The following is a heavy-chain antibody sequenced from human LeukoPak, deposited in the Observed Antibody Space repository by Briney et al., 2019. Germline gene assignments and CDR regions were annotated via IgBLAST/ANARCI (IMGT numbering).Heavy chain of an antibody. D-gene: IGHD6-19*01. CDR2: ISYNGSNK. Sequence: GGSLRLCCAASGFTFSSYAMHWVRQAAGKGLEWVAVISYNGSNKYYADSVKGRFTISRDNSKNTLYLQMNSLRAEDTAVYYCARERGGTVAVAGTGWFDPWGQGTLVTVSS. CDR1: GFTFSSYA. CDR3: ARERGGTVAVAGTGWFDP. J-gene: IGHJ5*02. V-gene: IGHV3-30-3*01.